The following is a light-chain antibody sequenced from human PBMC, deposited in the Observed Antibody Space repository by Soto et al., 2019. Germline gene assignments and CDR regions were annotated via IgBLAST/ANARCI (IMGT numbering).Light chain of an antibody. CDR1: SSNIGSYT. Sequence: QSVLTQPPSASGTPGQRVTISCSGSSSNIGSYTVNWYQQLPGTAPKLLIYSNNQRPSGVPDRFSGSKSGTSASLAISGLQSEDEADYFCGAWDDSLNGWVFGGGTKLTVL. CDR2: SNN. J-gene: IGLJ3*02. CDR3: GAWDDSLNGWV. V-gene: IGLV1-44*01.